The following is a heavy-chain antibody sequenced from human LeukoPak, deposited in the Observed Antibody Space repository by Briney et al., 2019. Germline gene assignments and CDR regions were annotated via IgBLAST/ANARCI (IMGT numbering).Heavy chain of an antibody. V-gene: IGHV3-23*01. CDR2: TNSGGSST. CDR1: GFPFSDFS. Sequence: GGSLRLSCATSGFPFSDFSMTWVRQAPGKGLEWISTTNSGGSSTDYAESVKGRVTISRDNSKNTLYLQMSSLRVEDTAMYYCAKQSYARSLGEGGPGTLVTVSS. D-gene: IGHD2-8*01. CDR3: AKQSYARSLGE. J-gene: IGHJ4*02.